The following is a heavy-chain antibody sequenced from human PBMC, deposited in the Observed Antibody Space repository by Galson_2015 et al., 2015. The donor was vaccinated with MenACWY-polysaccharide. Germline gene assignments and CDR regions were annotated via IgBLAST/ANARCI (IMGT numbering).Heavy chain of an antibody. J-gene: IGHJ4*02. CDR1: GFTFSSKS. CDR2: ISSSSGTR. V-gene: IGHV3-48*01. CDR3: ASTSPMSY. D-gene: IGHD3-10*02. Sequence: SLRLSCAASGFTFSSKSMNWVRQAPGKGLEWVSYISSSSGTRYYADSVKGRFTISRDDAKNSLYLQMNSLRAEDTAVYYCASTSPMSYWGQGTRVIVSS.